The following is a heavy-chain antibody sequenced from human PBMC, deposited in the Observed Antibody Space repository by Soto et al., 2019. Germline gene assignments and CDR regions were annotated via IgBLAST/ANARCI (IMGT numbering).Heavy chain of an antibody. CDR3: ARTWIQLWSEGYYYYVMDV. D-gene: IGHD5-18*01. V-gene: IGHV1-69*01. Sequence: QVQLVQSGAEVKKPGTSVKVSCKASGGTFSSYAISWVRQAPGQGLEWMGGIIPIFGTANYAQKFQGRVTITADESTSTADMELSSLRSEDTAVYYCARTWIQLWSEGYYYYVMDVWGQGTTVTVSS. J-gene: IGHJ6*02. CDR1: GGTFSSYA. CDR2: IIPIFGTA.